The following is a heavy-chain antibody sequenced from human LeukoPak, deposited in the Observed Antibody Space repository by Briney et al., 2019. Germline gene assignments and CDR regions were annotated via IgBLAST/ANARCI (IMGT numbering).Heavy chain of an antibody. CDR3: ARDLGTYCGGDCSFAY. CDR2: TSYDGSNR. V-gene: IGHV3-30*03. Sequence: GGSLRLSCAASGFTFSSDWMYWVRQAPGKGLVWVAVTSYDGSNRYYADSVKGRFTISRDKSKNTLYLQMSSLRPEDTAVYYCARDLGTYCGGDCSFAYWGQGTLVTVSS. D-gene: IGHD2-21*02. J-gene: IGHJ4*02. CDR1: GFTFSSDW.